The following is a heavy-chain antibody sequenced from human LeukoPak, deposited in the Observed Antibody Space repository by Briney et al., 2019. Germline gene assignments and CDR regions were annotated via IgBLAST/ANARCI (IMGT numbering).Heavy chain of an antibody. CDR3: AKQAGPSYYYYMDV. CDR1: GFTFSSYA. J-gene: IGHJ6*03. CDR2: ISGSGVST. Sequence: GGSLRLSCAASGFTFSSYAMSWVRQAPGKGLEWVSAISGSGVSTHYADSVKGRFTISRDNSKNTLHLQMNSLRPEDTAVYYCAKQAGPSYYYYMDVWGKGTTVTVSS. V-gene: IGHV3-23*01.